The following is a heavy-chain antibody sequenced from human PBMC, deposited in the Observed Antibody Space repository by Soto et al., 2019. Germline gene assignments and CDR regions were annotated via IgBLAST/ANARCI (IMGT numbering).Heavy chain of an antibody. CDR3: ASCDAVRYEDYYHYYMDF. J-gene: IGHJ6*03. CDR2: IYYSGST. Sequence: SETLSLTCTVSGGSISSGGYYWSWIRQHPGKGLEWIGYIYYSGSTYYNPSLKSRVTISVDTSKNQFSLKLSSVTAADTAVYYCASCDAVRYEDYYHYYMDFWGKGTTVTVSS. D-gene: IGHD1-1*01. V-gene: IGHV4-31*03. CDR1: GGSISSGGYY.